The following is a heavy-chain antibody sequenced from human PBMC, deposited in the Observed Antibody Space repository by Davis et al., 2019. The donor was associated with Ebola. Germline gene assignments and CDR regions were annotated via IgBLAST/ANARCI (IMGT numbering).Heavy chain of an antibody. D-gene: IGHD2-2*01. CDR3: ARDPIVVVPAASPDAFDI. V-gene: IGHV4-39*07. J-gene: IGHJ3*02. CDR2: IYYSGST. CDR1: GGSISSSSYY. Sequence: PSETLSLTCTVSGGSISSSSYYWGWIRQPPGKGLEWIGSIYYSGSTYYNPSLKSRVTISVDTSKNQFSLKLSSVTAADTAVYYCARDPIVVVPAASPDAFDIWGQGTMTTVSS.